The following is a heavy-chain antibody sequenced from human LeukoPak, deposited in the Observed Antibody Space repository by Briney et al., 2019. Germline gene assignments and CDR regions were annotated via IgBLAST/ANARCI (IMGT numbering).Heavy chain of an antibody. Sequence: GGSLRLSCAASGFTFRNYNMNWVRQAPGKGLEWVSYITLSSSTIYYADSVKGRFTISRDNAKNSLYLQMNSLRAEDTAVYYCAREATIWGQGTMVTVSS. CDR3: AREATI. CDR2: ITLSSSTI. J-gene: IGHJ3*02. V-gene: IGHV3-48*01. CDR1: GFTFRNYN.